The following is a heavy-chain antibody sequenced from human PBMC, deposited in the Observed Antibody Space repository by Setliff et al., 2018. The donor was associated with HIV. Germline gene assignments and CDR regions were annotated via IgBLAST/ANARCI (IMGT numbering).Heavy chain of an antibody. V-gene: IGHV1-24*01. CDR3: ATRPPYRSAWYMRS. D-gene: IGHD6-19*01. Sequence: ASVKVSCKISGFTLNELSIQWVRQAPAKGLEWMGGFDPEAGEIIYAQKFQGRVTMTEDTSTDTAYMDLSSLRSEDTAVYYCATRPPYRSAWYMRSWGQGTLVTVSS. CDR1: GFTLNELS. J-gene: IGHJ5*02. CDR2: FDPEAGEI.